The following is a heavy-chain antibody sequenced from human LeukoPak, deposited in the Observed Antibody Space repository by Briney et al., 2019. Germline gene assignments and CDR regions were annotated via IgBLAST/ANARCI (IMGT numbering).Heavy chain of an antibody. CDR3: ASTSTAMVDSGRYCIDY. Sequence: SETLSLTCTVSGGSISNYYWSWIRQPPGKGLEWIGYIYYSGSTNYNPSLKSRVTISVDTSKNQFSLKLSSVTAADTALYYCASTSTAMVDSGRYCIDYWGQGTLVTVSS. CDR2: IYYSGST. D-gene: IGHD5-18*01. V-gene: IGHV4-59*08. CDR1: GGSISNYY. J-gene: IGHJ4*02.